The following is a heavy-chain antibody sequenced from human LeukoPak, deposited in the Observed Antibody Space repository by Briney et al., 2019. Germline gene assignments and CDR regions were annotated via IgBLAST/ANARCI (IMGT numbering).Heavy chain of an antibody. CDR1: GFTFSSYS. CDR2: ISSSSSTI. D-gene: IGHD3-22*01. CDR3: RAQYDNSGFLYY. V-gene: IGHV3-48*01. J-gene: IGHJ4*02. Sequence: GGSLRLSCEASGFTFSSYSMNWVRQAPGKGLEWVSYISSSSSTIYYADPVKGRFTISRHNSKNTAYLELNGLRTEDTAVYYCRAQYDNSGFLYYWGQGTLVTVSS.